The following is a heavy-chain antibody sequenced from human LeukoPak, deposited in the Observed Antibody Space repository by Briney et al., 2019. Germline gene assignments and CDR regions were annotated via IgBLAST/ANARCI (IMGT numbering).Heavy chain of an antibody. CDR1: GFTFGSYW. CDR3: ARDSAKGGSKGIVGASDY. CDR2: IKEDGSEK. D-gene: IGHD1-26*01. V-gene: IGHV3-7*01. Sequence: PGGSLRLSCAASGFTFGSYWMSWVRQAPGKGLEWVANIKEDGSEKHYVDSMKGRFTISRDNAKNSLFLQMSSLRDEDTAVYYSARDSAKGGSKGIVGASDYWGQGTLVTVSS. J-gene: IGHJ4*02.